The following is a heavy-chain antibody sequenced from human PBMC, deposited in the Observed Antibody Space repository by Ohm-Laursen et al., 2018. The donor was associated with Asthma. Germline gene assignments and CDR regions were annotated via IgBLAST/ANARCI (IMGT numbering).Heavy chain of an antibody. V-gene: IGHV3-7*01. J-gene: IGHJ4*02. CDR3: ARDVMEWYLPAFDF. CDR2: INPLGYEK. D-gene: IGHD3-3*01. Sequence: SLRLSCSASGFTFNTYWMSWVRQLPGGSLEWVAKINPLGYEKYYMDSVRGRFTVSRDDSKNTLYLQMNSLRPDDTAVYYCARDVMEWYLPAFDFWGQGTLVTVSS. CDR1: GFTFNTYW.